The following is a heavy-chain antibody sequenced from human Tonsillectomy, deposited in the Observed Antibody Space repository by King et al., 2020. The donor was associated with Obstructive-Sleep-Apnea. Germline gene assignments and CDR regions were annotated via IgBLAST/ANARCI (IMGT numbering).Heavy chain of an antibody. CDR1: GFTFSIYA. J-gene: IGHJ4*02. CDR2: ISGSGGST. D-gene: IGHD3-16*02. Sequence: VHLVESGGGLVQPGGSLRLSCAASGFTFSIYAMSWVRQAPGKGLEWGSAISGSGGSTYYADSGKGRFTISRDNPKITLYLQINSLRAEDTAVYYCAAGANDYVWGSYRFDYWGQGTLVTVSS. V-gene: IGHV3-23*04. CDR3: AAGANDYVWGSYRFDY.